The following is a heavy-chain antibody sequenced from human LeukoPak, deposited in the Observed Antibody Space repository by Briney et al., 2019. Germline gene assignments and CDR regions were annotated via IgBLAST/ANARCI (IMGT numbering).Heavy chain of an antibody. Sequence: GGSLRLSCTASGIIFHENTFHWLRQAPGKGLEWVAVIWSDGSERYYADSVKGRFTFSRDNSKDTVYLQMDSLRVEDTAVYYCLKESGGGAIFDHWGQGTLVTVSS. CDR3: LKESGGGAIFDH. V-gene: IGHV3-33*06. CDR2: IWSDGSER. CDR1: GIIFHENT. D-gene: IGHD3-16*01. J-gene: IGHJ4*02.